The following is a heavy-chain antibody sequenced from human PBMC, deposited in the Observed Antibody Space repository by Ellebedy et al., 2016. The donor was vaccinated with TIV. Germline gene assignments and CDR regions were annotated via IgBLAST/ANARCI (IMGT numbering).Heavy chain of an antibody. D-gene: IGHD3-3*01. CDR2: ISYDGSNK. CDR1: GFTLDDYA. Sequence: GGSLRLSXAASGFTLDDYAMHWVRQAPGKGLEWVAVISYDGSNKYYADSVKGRFTISRDNSKNTLYLQMNSLRAEDTAVYYCAKDPEDYDFWSGYLTYWGQGTLVTVSS. V-gene: IGHV3-30-3*01. CDR3: AKDPEDYDFWSGYLTY. J-gene: IGHJ4*02.